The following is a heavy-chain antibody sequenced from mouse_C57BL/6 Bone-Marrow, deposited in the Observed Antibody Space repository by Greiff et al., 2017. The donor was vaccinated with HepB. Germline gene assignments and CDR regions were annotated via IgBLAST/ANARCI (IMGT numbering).Heavy chain of an antibody. Sequence: VQLQQPGAELVKPGASVKLSCKASGYTFTSYWMQWVKQRPGQGLEWIGEIDPSDSYTNYNQKFKGKATLTVDTSSSTAYMQLSSLTSEDSAVYYCARFHQFPRIPYCGSSYDYWGQGTTLTVSS. J-gene: IGHJ2*01. D-gene: IGHD1-1*01. V-gene: IGHV1-50*01. CDR3: ARFHQFPRIPYCGSSYDY. CDR2: IDPSDSYT. CDR1: GYTFTSYW.